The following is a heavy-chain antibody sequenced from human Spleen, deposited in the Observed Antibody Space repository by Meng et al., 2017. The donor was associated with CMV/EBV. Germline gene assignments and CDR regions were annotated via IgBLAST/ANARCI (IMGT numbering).Heavy chain of an antibody. V-gene: IGHV1-18*01. CDR2: RTAYHGNT. J-gene: IGHJ4*02. D-gene: IGHD6-13*01. CDR1: VYHCTTYG. CDR3: ARDAGNGRLTVDY. Sequence: VLSGATMKKRGASVNVTCKVSVYHCTTYGICGMQTAPGQSLQVMGWRTAYHGNTNYAQNLQDRVSMTTDTSTNTVYMELSSLRSDDTAVYYCARDAGNGRLTVDYWGQGTLVTVSS.